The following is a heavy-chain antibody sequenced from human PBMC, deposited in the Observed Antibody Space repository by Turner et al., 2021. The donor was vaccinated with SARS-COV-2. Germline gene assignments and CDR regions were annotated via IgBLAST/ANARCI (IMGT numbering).Heavy chain of an antibody. CDR2: FDPEDGET. Sequence: QVQLVQSGAAVTKPGASVKVSCKISGYTLTELSMYWVRQAPGKGLEWMGGFDPEDGETIYAQNFQGRVTMTEDTSTDTAYMELSSLRSEDTAVYFCATGYQLRVNWFDPWGQGTLVTVSS. D-gene: IGHD2-2*01. J-gene: IGHJ5*02. CDR1: GYTLTELS. V-gene: IGHV1-24*01. CDR3: ATGYQLRVNWFDP.